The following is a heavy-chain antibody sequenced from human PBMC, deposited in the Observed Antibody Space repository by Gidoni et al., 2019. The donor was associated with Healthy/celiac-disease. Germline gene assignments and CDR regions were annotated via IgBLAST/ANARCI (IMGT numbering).Heavy chain of an antibody. CDR2: ISYDGSNK. CDR1: GVTFSSYG. D-gene: IGHD6-19*01. CDR3: AKGGSIAVAGDYFDY. V-gene: IGHV3-30*18. J-gene: IGHJ4*02. Sequence: QVQLVESGGGVVQPGRSLRPSCAASGVTFSSYGMHWVRQAPGKGLEWVAVISYDGSNKYYADSVKGRFTISRDNSKNTLYLQMNSLRAEDTAVYYCAKGGSIAVAGDYFDYWGQGTLVTVSS.